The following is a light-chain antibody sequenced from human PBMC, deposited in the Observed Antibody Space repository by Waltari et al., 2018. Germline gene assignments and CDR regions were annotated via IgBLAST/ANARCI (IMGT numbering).Light chain of an antibody. J-gene: IGKJ2*01. CDR2: AAS. CDR1: QSVSSNY. Sequence: ATLSCRASQSVSSNYLAWYQQKPGQAPSLLIYAASSRATGVPDRISGSGSGTDFTLTLSRLEPEDFAVYYCQQHGTSPYTFGQGTKLQIK. CDR3: QQHGTSPYT. V-gene: IGKV3-20*01.